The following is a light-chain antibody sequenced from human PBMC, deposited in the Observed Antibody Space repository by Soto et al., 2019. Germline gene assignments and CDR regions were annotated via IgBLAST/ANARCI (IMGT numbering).Light chain of an antibody. Sequence: DIQLTQSPSTLSASVGDRVTITCRASQSISTWLAWYQQGPGKAPNLLIYDASSFESGVPLRFSGSGSGTEFTLTISSLQPDDFATYYCQQYYSNSPYTFGQGTKLEIK. CDR3: QQYYSNSPYT. V-gene: IGKV1-5*01. J-gene: IGKJ2*01. CDR2: DAS. CDR1: QSISTW.